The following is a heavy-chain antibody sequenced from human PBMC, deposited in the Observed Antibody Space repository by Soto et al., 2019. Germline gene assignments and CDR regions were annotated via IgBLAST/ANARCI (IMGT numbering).Heavy chain of an antibody. V-gene: IGHV3-48*02. D-gene: IGHD3-10*01. CDR1: GFTFSSYS. Sequence: GGSLRLSCAASGFTFSSYSMNWVRQAPGKGLEWVSYISSSSSTIYYADSVKGRLTISRDNVKNSLYLQMNSLRDEDTAVYYCARDALWFGELLPNYYFDYWGQGTLVTVSS. CDR2: ISSSSSTI. CDR3: ARDALWFGELLPNYYFDY. J-gene: IGHJ4*02.